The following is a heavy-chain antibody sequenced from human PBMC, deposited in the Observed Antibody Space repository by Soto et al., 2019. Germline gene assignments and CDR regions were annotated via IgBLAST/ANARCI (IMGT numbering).Heavy chain of an antibody. CDR1: GFAFDRFA. D-gene: IGHD3-16*02. J-gene: IGHJ5*01. Sequence: PGGSLRLCCTASGFAFDRFAMHWVRQIPGEGLQWVAGLNWRGDNVAYADSVKGRFTISRNNAEKSLSLQMSSLRPEDTGLYYCAKDSYHISWSEVALDSWGHGIPVTV. CDR3: AKDSYHISWSEVALDS. V-gene: IGHV3-9*01. CDR2: LNWRGDNV.